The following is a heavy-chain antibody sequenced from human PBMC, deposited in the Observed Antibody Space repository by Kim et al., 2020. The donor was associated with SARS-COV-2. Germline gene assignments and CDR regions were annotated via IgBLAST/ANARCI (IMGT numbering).Heavy chain of an antibody. D-gene: IGHD3-3*01. J-gene: IGHJ4*02. CDR3: ARETIFGVDPFDY. Sequence: YAQKFQGRVTMTRDTSTSTVYMELSSLRSEDTAVYYCARETIFGVDPFDYWGQGTLVTVSS. V-gene: IGHV1-46*01.